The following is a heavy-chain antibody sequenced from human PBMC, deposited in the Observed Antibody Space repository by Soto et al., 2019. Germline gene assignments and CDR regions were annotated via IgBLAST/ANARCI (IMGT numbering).Heavy chain of an antibody. CDR3: ARFYGSGSYGVPNDAFDI. V-gene: IGHV4-59*01. J-gene: IGHJ3*02. D-gene: IGHD3-10*01. CDR2: IYYSGST. Sequence: SETLSLTCTVSGGSISSYYWSWIRQPPGKGLEWIGYIYYSGSTNYNPSLKSRVTISVDTSKNQFSLKLSSVTAADTAVYYCARFYGSGSYGVPNDAFDIWGQGTMVTVSS. CDR1: GGSISSYY.